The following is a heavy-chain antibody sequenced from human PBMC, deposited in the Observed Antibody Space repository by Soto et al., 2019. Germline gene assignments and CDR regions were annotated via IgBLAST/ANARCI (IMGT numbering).Heavy chain of an antibody. CDR3: ARTMTTVTTFRYYYYMDV. CDR1: GFTFSSYG. Sequence: GGSLRLSCAASGFTFSSYGMHWVRQAPGKGLEWVAVISYDGSNKYYADSVKGRFTISRHNSKNTLYLQMNSLRAEDTAVYYCARTMTTVTTFRYYYYMDVWGKGTTVTVSS. V-gene: IGHV3-30*03. J-gene: IGHJ6*03. CDR2: ISYDGSNK. D-gene: IGHD4-17*01.